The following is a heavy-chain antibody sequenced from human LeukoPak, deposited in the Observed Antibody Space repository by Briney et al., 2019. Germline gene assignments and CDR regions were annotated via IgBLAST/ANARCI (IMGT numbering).Heavy chain of an antibody. CDR2: ISGSGKNT. J-gene: IGHJ4*02. CDR1: GFTFNTYS. D-gene: IGHD1-26*01. Sequence: GGSLRLSCAASGFTFNTYSMNWVRQAPGKGLECVSTISGSGKNTYYADSVKGRFTISRDSSKNTLYLQINSLRAEDTAVYYCVKGREAYSGSYTPFDSWGQGTRVTVSS. V-gene: IGHV3-23*01. CDR3: VKGREAYSGSYTPFDS.